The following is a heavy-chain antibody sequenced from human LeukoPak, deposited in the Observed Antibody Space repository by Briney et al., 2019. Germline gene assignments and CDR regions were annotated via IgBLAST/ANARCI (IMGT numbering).Heavy chain of an antibody. CDR3: ARASGIYGSGWYFDY. Sequence: GGSLRLSCAASGVTFNNYVMSWVRQAPGKGLEWVSTNTYYADSVKGRFTISRDNSKNTLSLQVSTLRAEDTAVYYCARASGIYGSGWYFDYWGQGTPVTVSS. D-gene: IGHD6-19*01. V-gene: IGHV3-23*01. J-gene: IGHJ4*02. CDR1: GVTFNNYV. CDR2: NT.